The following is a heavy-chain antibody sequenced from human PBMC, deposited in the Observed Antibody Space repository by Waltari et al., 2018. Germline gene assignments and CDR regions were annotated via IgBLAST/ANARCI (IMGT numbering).Heavy chain of an antibody. CDR1: GYTFINYD. CDR3: ARDYDTSTLYVENAFDV. Sequence: QVQLVQSGAEVKKPGASVRVSCKASGYTFINYDINWVRQAPGQGLGWMGWMNAKLAMRGYAQKFQGRVSMTSDASSRTAYMELSGLTPDDTAVYYCARDYDTSTLYVENAFDVWGQGTVVTVSS. CDR2: MNAKLAMR. V-gene: IGHV1-8*02. J-gene: IGHJ3*01. D-gene: IGHD3-22*01.